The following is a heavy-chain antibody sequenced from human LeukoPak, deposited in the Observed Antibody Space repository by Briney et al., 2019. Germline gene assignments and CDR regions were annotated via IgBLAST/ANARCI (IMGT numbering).Heavy chain of an antibody. D-gene: IGHD3-10*01. V-gene: IGHV3-30-3*01. CDR2: ISYEGSKK. CDR1: RVILSGYV. Sequence: PRRALRLSRAASRVILSGYVLHTGREAPGPGLEWGAVISYEGSKKYYADSLKSRVTISRDNTKNTLYLQMDRVRDEDTAIYYSARDPRHDSGNDYHNHYAMDVWGEGATVTVSS. J-gene: IGHJ6*04. CDR3: ARDPRHDSGNDYHNHYAMDV.